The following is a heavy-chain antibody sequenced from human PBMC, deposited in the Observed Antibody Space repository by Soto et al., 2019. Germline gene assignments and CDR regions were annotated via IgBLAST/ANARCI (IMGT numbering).Heavy chain of an antibody. J-gene: IGHJ6*02. Sequence: ASVKVSCKASGYTFTSYDINCVRQATGQVLEWMGWMNPNSGNTGYAQKFQGRVTMTRNTSISTAYMELSSLRSEDTAVYYCARVGYCSGGSCPTDPYYYYGMDVWGQGTTVTVSS. CDR1: GYTFTSYD. V-gene: IGHV1-8*01. CDR3: ARVGYCSGGSCPTDPYYYYGMDV. CDR2: MNPNSGNT. D-gene: IGHD2-15*01.